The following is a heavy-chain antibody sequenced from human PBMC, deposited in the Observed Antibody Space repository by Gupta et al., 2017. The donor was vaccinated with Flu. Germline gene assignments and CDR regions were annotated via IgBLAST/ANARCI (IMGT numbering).Heavy chain of an antibody. J-gene: IGHJ4*02. Sequence: EASGITFSYYWMDWVSQAPGKGLEWVANIKGDGSEKYNVDSVKGRFTISRDNAKKSVYLQMNSQTAEDTAVYYCFTSAGDHWGQGTLVTVSS. CDR3: FTSAGDH. CDR2: IKGDGSEK. CDR1: GITFSYYW. V-gene: IGHV3-7*01.